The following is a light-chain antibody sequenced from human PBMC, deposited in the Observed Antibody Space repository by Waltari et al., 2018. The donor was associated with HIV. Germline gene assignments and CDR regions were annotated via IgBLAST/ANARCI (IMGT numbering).Light chain of an antibody. CDR2: SNN. V-gene: IGLV1-44*01. Sequence: QSVLTPPPSASGTPGQRVTISCSGSSSNIGSNPVNWYQQLPGTAPKLLIYSNNQRPSGVPDRFSGSKSGTSASLAISGLQSEDEADYYCAAWDGSLNGHVVFGGGTKLTVL. CDR1: SSNIGSNP. CDR3: AAWDGSLNGHVV. J-gene: IGLJ2*01.